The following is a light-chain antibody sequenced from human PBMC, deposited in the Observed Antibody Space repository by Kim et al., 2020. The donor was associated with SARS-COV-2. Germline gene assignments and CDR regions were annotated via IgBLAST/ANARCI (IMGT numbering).Light chain of an antibody. CDR3: QSADGSGTYV. V-gene: IGLV3-25*03. J-gene: IGLJ1*01. Sequence: VSPGKTARSTCSGDTLPEKQTYWYQQKAGQAPLLVIYKANERPSGIPGRFSGSSSGTTVTLTISGVQAEDDADYYCQSADGSGTYVFGTGTKVTVL. CDR1: TLPEKQ. CDR2: KAN.